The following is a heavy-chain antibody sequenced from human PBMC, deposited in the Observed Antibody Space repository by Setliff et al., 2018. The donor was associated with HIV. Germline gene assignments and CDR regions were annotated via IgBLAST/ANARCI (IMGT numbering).Heavy chain of an antibody. CDR1: KISFKTYS. D-gene: IGHD2-15*01. V-gene: IGHV3-48*04. J-gene: IGHJ4*02. Sequence: LRLSCVASKISFKTYSMNWVRQAPGKGLEWVSYISGSDGTVFYADSVRGRFIISRDDAKNSLYLQMNSLRAEDTAVYYCARGHPHYCSGGICLPRYYYFDYWGQGALVTVSS. CDR2: ISGSDGTV. CDR3: ARGHPHYCSGGICLPRYYYFDY.